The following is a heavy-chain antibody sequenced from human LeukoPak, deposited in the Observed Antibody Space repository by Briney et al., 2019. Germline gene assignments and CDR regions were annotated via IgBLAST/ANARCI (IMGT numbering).Heavy chain of an antibody. CDR3: AGEDNSSGYRPFDI. CDR1: GDSFRSLH. D-gene: IGHD3-22*01. CDR2: INPNNGGT. V-gene: IGHV1-2*06. Sequence: GSSVKVSCKASGDSFRSLHISWVRQAPGQGLEWMGRINPNNGGTNYAQKFQGRVTMTRDMSMSTAYMELSRLRSVDTAVYYCAGEDNSSGYRPFDIWGQGTMVTVPS. J-gene: IGHJ3*02.